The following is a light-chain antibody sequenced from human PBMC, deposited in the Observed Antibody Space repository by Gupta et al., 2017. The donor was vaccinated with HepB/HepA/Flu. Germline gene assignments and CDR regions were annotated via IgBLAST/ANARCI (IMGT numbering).Light chain of an antibody. CDR3: QQYDNLPIFT. CDR1: QDISNY. V-gene: IGKV1-33*01. Sequence: DIQMTQSPSSLSASVGDRVTITCQASQDISNYLNCYQQKPGKAPKLLIYDASNLETGVPSRFSGSGSGTDFTFTISSLQPEDIATYYCQQYDNLPIFTFGPGTKVDIK. J-gene: IGKJ3*01. CDR2: DAS.